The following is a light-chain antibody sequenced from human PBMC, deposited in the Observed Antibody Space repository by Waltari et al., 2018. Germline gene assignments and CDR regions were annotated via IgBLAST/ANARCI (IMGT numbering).Light chain of an antibody. Sequence: DIVMTQYRDSLAVWLGERATINCKSSQSVLYSSNNKNYVAWYQQKPGQPPKLLVYWASTRESGVPDRFSGSGSGTDFSLTISSLQAEDVAVYYCQQFYSLPVTFGGGTNVEIK. CDR2: WAS. CDR1: QSVLYSSNNKNY. V-gene: IGKV4-1*01. CDR3: QQFYSLPVT. J-gene: IGKJ4*01.